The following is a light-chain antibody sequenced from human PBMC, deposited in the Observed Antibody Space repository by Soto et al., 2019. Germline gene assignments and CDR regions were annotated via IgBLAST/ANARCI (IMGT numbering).Light chain of an antibody. J-gene: IGKJ1*01. CDR1: QGISSY. Sequence: IRMTQSPSSLSASPGDRVTITCRASQGISSYLAWYQQKPGKAPKLLIYAASTLQSGVPSRFSGSGSGTYFTLTISCLQSEDFSTYYCQQYYSSPPSFGQGPEVRVK. CDR3: QQYYSSPPS. CDR2: AAS. V-gene: IGKV1-8*01.